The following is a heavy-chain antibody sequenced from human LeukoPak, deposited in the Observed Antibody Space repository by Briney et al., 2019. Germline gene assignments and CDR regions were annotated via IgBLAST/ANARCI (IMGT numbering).Heavy chain of an antibody. CDR2: IIPIFGTA. V-gene: IGHV1-69*05. J-gene: IGHJ4*02. CDR3: ARGADNYYDSSGYYAHFDY. Sequence: SVKVSCKASGGTFSSYAISWARQAPGQGLEWMGGIIPIFGTANYAQKFQGRVTITTDESTSTAYMELSSLRSEDTAVYYCARGADNYYDSSGYYAHFDYWGQGTLVTVSS. CDR1: GGTFSSYA. D-gene: IGHD3-22*01.